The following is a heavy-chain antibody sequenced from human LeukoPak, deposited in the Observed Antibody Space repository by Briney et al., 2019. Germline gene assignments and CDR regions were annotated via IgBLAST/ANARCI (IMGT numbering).Heavy chain of an antibody. V-gene: IGHV4-59*08. J-gene: IGHJ4*02. CDR2: ISYTGST. D-gene: IGHD3-10*01. Sequence: SETLSLTCTVSGDSITNNHWSWLRQPPGKGLEWIGHISYTGSTNYNPSLKTRLTMSSDTSKNHFSLTLTSVTAADTALYYCARHVFSDGSPFDSWGQGSLVTVSS. CDR1: GDSITNNH. CDR3: ARHVFSDGSPFDS.